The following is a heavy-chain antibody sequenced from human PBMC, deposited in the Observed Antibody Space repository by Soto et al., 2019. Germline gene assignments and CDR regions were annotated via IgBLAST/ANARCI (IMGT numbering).Heavy chain of an antibody. Sequence: GGSLRLSCAASGFTFSSYEMNWVRQAPGKGLEWVSYISSSGSTIFYADSVKGRFTISRDNAKNSLYLQMNSLRAEDTAVYYCARDDGLGLAPYYGMDVWGQGTTVTV. V-gene: IGHV3-48*03. J-gene: IGHJ6*02. CDR2: ISSSGSTI. CDR1: GFTFSSYE. D-gene: IGHD3-10*01. CDR3: ARDDGLGLAPYYGMDV.